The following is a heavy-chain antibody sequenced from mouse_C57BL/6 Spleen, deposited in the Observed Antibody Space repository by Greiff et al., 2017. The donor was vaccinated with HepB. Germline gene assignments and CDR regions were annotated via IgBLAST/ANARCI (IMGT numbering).Heavy chain of an antibody. D-gene: IGHD2-4*01. CDR1: GYSITSGYY. J-gene: IGHJ4*01. Sequence: EVQVVESGPGLVKPSQSLSLTCSVTGYSITSGYYWNWIRQFPGNKLEWMGYISYDGSNNYNPSLKNRISITRDTSKNQFFLKLNSVTTEDTATYYCAREEIKEYAMDYWGQGTSVTVSS. V-gene: IGHV3-6*01. CDR2: ISYDGSN. CDR3: AREEIKEYAMDY.